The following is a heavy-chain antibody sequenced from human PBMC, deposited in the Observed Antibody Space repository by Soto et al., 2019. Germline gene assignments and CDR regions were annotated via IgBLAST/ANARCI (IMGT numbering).Heavy chain of an antibody. CDR1: GGSISSYY. CDR3: ARDTGNWFDP. CDR2: IYYSGST. D-gene: IGHD2-8*02. Sequence: LSLTCTVSGGSISSYYWSWIRQPPGKGLEWIGYIYYSGSTNYNPSLKSRVTISVDTSKNQFSLKLSSVTAADTAVYYCARDTGNWFDPWGQGTLVSVSS. J-gene: IGHJ5*02. V-gene: IGHV4-59*01.